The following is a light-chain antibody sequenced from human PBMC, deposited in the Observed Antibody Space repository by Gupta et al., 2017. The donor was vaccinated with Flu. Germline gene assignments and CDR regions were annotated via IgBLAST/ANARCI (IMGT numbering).Light chain of an antibody. V-gene: IGLV2-11*01. CDR2: DGS. CDR3: CSYAGRFILV. Sequence: QSALSQPRSVSGSPGPSVTISCTGTSSDVGGYNYVSWYQQHPGKAPKVMIYDGSERPSGVPDRFSGSKSGNTASLTISGRQAEDEADYYCCSYAGRFILVFGGGTKVTVL. J-gene: IGLJ3*02. CDR1: SSDVGGYNY.